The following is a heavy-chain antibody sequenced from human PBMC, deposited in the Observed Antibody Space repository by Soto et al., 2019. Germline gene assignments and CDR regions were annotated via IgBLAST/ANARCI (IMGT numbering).Heavy chain of an antibody. CDR3: ARRGHSGYDPNFDY. J-gene: IGHJ4*02. V-gene: IGHV4-31*03. D-gene: IGHD5-12*01. CDR1: CGSLSRGGYY. CDR2: IYYSGST. Sequence: SGNLFLTCTVSCGSLSRGGYYWSWNPQHPGKGLEWIGYIYYSGSTYYNPSLKSRVTISVDTSKNQFSLKLSSVTAADTAVYYCARRGHSGYDPNFDYWGQGTLVTVSS.